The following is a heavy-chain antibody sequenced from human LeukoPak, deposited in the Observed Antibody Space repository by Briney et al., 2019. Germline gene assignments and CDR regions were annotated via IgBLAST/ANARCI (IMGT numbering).Heavy chain of an antibody. V-gene: IGHV3-74*01. D-gene: IGHD3-10*01. CDR1: GFIFNTYW. CDR3: ARDLRFGESDY. J-gene: IGHJ4*02. Sequence: PGGSLRLSCAASGFIFNTYWMHWVRQAPGKGPVWVSRINYDGSSTTYADSVKGRFTISRDNAKNTLYLQMNSLRAEDTAVYYCARDLRFGESDYWGQGTLVTVSS. CDR2: INYDGSST.